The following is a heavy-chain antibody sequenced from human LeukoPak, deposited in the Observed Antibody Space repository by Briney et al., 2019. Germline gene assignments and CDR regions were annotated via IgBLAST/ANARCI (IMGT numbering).Heavy chain of an antibody. V-gene: IGHV3-21*01. CDR1: GYRFGAYS. J-gene: IGHJ4*02. D-gene: IGHD3-10*01. CDR3: VRNLFYGSGSLAY. CDR2: ITSDSNFR. Sequence: GGSLRLSCAGSGYRFGAYSMNWVRQAPGKGLEWVSLITSDSNFRYYADSVKGRLTISRDNTNNSLYLQMSSLRPEDTAIYYCVRNLFYGSGSLAYWGRGTPVTVSS.